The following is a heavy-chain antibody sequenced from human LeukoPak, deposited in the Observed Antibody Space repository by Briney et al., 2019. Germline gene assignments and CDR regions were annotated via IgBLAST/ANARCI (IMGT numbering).Heavy chain of an antibody. V-gene: IGHV3-23*01. D-gene: IGHD3-10*01. CDR1: GFTFSSYA. Sequence: GGSLRLSCAASGFTFSSYAMSWVRQAPGKGLEWVSAISGGGGSTYYADSVKGRFTISRDNSKNTLYLQMNSLRAEDTAVYYCANSTVRGIFDYWGQGTLVTVSS. J-gene: IGHJ4*02. CDR3: ANSTVRGIFDY. CDR2: ISGGGGST.